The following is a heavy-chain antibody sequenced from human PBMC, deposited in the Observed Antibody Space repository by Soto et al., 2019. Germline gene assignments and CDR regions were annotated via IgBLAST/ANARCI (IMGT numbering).Heavy chain of an antibody. D-gene: IGHD3-10*01. J-gene: IGHJ5*02. V-gene: IGHV1-69*06. Sequence: SVKVSFKASGGTFSSYAISWLRPAPGQGLEWMGGIIPIFGAANYAQKFQGRVTITADKSTSTAYMELSSLRSEDTAVYYCARFGYGSGSEDPCRHGSLVTVYS. CDR3: ARFGYGSGSEDP. CDR2: IIPIFGAA. CDR1: GGTFSSYA.